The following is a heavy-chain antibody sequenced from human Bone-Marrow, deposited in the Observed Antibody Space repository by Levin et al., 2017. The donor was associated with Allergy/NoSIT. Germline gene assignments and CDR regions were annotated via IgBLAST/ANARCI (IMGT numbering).Heavy chain of an antibody. CDR3: ARGYKSGWLLG. J-gene: IGHJ4*02. CDR1: GFTISNNH. D-gene: IGHD6-19*01. V-gene: IGHV3-66*01. Sequence: GESLKISCAASGFTISNNHMSWVRQVPGKGLECVGGIYSGGNTYNADSVKGRFTISRDNSKNTLYLKMNSLRVEDTAVYYCARGYKSGWLLGWGQGTLVTVSS. CDR2: IYSGGNT.